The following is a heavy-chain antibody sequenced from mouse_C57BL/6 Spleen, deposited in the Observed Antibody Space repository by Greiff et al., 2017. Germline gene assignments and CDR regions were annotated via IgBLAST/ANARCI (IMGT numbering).Heavy chain of an antibody. Sequence: EVKLVESGGGLVKPGGSLKLSCAASGFTFSSYAMSWVRQTPEKRLEWVATISDGGSYTYYPDNVKGRFTISRDNAKNNLYLQMSHLKSEDAAMYDCARGGYGTGAWFAYWGQGTLVTVSA. CDR1: GFTFSSYA. CDR3: ARGGYGTGAWFAY. D-gene: IGHD2-1*01. CDR2: ISDGGSYT. J-gene: IGHJ3*01. V-gene: IGHV5-4*03.